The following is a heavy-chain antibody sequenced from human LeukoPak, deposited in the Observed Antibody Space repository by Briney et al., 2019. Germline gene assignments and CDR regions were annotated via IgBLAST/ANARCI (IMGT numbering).Heavy chain of an antibody. D-gene: IGHD1-1*01. CDR1: GYTFTSCG. CDR3: ARDSDNWDDFDY. J-gene: IGHJ4*02. V-gene: IGHV1-18*04. Sequence: ASVKVSCKASGYTFTSCGISWVRQAPGQGLEWMGWISAYNGNTNYAQKLQGRVTMTTDTSTSTAYMELRSLRSDDTAVYYCARDSDNWDDFDYWGQGTLVTVSS. CDR2: ISAYNGNT.